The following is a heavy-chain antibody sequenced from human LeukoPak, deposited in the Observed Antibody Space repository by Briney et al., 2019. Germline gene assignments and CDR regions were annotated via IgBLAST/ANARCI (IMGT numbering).Heavy chain of an antibody. CDR3: ARGREGPRKGSFDY. Sequence: GGSLRLSCAASGFTFSSYAMHWVRQAPGKGLEWVAVISYDGSNKYYADSVKGRFTISRDNSKNTLYLQMNSLRAEDTAVYYCARGREGPRKGSFDYWGQGTLVTVSS. CDR2: ISYDGSNK. V-gene: IGHV3-30-3*01. CDR1: GFTFSSYA. J-gene: IGHJ4*02.